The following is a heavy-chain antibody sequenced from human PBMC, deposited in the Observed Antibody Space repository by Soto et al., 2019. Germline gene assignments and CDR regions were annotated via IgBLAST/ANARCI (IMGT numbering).Heavy chain of an antibody. D-gene: IGHD3-16*02. Sequence: GGSLRLSCAASGFTFSNYGMHWVRQAPGEGLDWVAVISYGGSNKYYADSVKGRFTISRDNSKNTLYLQMNSLRSEDTAVYYCARDLQPKDPRYFPGWFDPWGQGTLVTVSS. CDR3: ARDLQPKDPRYFPGWFDP. J-gene: IGHJ5*02. CDR2: ISYGGSNK. V-gene: IGHV3-30*03. CDR1: GFTFSNYG.